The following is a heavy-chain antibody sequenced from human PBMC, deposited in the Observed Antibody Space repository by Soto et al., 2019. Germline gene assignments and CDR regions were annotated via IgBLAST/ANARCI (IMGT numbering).Heavy chain of an antibody. D-gene: IGHD3-22*01. CDR3: AGGSRDTSGYYDFEY. CDR2: ISAITNYK. CDR1: GLTLSSYG. Sequence: GGSLRLSCAVSGLTLSSYGISWVREAPGKGLEWVSSISAITNYKYSADSLKGRFTISRDNAKNSLYLQMNSLRAEDTAVYYCAGGSRDTSGYYDFEYWGQGTLVTVSS. J-gene: IGHJ4*02. V-gene: IGHV3-21*01.